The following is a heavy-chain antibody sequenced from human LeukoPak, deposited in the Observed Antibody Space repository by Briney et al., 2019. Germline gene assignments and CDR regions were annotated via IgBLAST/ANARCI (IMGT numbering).Heavy chain of an antibody. CDR2: IYYSGST. CDR1: GGSISSFY. D-gene: IGHD6-13*01. CDR3: ARGQYSSSYHYYHIDV. V-gene: IGHV4-59*01. Sequence: PWETLSLTCTVSGGSISSFYCSWIRQPPGKGLEWIGYIYYSGSTNYNPSLKSRVTISVDTSKNQFSLKLNSVTAADTAVYYCARGQYSSSYHYYHIDVWGKGTTVTVSS. J-gene: IGHJ6*03.